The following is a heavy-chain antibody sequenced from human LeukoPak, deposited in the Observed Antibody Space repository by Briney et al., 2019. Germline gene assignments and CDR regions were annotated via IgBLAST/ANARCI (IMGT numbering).Heavy chain of an antibody. CDR2: ISWNSGSI. CDR1: GFTFDDYA. D-gene: IGHD3-22*01. CDR3: AKDRGSSGPHSGSGRYYFDY. Sequence: PGGSLRLSCAASGFTFDDYAMHWVRHAPGKGLEWVSGISWNSGSIGYADSVKGRFTISRDNAKNSLYLQMNSLRAEDTALYYCAKDRGSSGPHSGSGRYYFDYWGQGTLVTVSS. V-gene: IGHV3-9*01. J-gene: IGHJ4*02.